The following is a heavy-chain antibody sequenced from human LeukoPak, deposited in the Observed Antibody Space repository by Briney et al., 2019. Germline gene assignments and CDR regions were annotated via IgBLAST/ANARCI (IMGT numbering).Heavy chain of an antibody. J-gene: IGHJ6*03. Sequence: PSETLSLTCVVYGGSFSGYYWSWIRQPPGKGLEWIGEINHSGSTNYNPSLKSRVTISVDTPKNQFSLKLTSVTAADTAVYYCGRQYSSGWPYYYYYMDVWGKGTTVTISS. CDR3: GRQYSSGWPYYYYYMDV. CDR1: GGSFSGYY. D-gene: IGHD6-19*01. V-gene: IGHV4-34*01. CDR2: INHSGST.